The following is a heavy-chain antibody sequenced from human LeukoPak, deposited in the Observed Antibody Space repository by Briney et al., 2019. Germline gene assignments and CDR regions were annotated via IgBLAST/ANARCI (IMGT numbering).Heavy chain of an antibody. CDR2: IRSKANSYAT. V-gene: IGHV3-73*01. CDR1: GFTFSGSA. D-gene: IGHD6-19*01. Sequence: PGGSLKLSCAASGFTFSGSAMHWVRQASGKGLEWVGRIRSKANSYATAYAASVKGRFTISRDDSKNTAYLQMNSLKTEDTAVYYCTSFYSCGWHYYYYYGMDVWGQGTTVTVSS. J-gene: IGHJ6*02. CDR3: TSFYSCGWHYYYYYGMDV.